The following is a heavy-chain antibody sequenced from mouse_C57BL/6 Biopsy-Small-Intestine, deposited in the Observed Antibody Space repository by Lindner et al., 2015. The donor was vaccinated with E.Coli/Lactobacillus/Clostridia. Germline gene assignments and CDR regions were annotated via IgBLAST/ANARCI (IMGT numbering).Heavy chain of an antibody. J-gene: IGHJ1*03. CDR3: AREGDYYGSSWYFDV. Sequence: VQLQESGGGLVKPGGSLKLSCAASGFTFSDYGMHWVRQAPEKGLEWVAYISRGSVTVYYADTVTGRFTISRDNAKNTLFLQMTSLRSEDTAMYYCAREGDYYGSSWYFDVWGTGTTVTVSS. V-gene: IGHV5-17*01. CDR1: GFTFSDYG. CDR2: ISRGSVTV. D-gene: IGHD1-1*01.